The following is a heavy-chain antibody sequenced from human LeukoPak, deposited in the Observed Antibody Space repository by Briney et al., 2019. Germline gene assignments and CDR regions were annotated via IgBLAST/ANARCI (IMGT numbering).Heavy chain of an antibody. CDR1: GGSISSDSYY. CDR2: IYTSGST. CDR3: ARGDGRGYGSRAYHYMDV. Sequence: SETLSLTCGVSGGSISSDSYYWSWIRQPAGKGLEWIGRIYTSGSTNYNPSLKSRVTISVDTSKNQFSLKLSSVTAADTAVYHCARGDGRGYGSRAYHYMDVWGKGTTATVSS. V-gene: IGHV4-61*02. D-gene: IGHD5-12*01. J-gene: IGHJ6*03.